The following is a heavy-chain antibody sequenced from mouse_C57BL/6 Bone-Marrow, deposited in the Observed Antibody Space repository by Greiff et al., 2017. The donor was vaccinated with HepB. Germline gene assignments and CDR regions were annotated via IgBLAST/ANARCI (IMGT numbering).Heavy chain of an antibody. CDR1: GYTFTSYW. CDR2: IYPGNSDT. Sequence: EVQLQQSGTVLARPGASVKMSCKTSGYTFTSYWMHWVKQRPGQGLEWIGAIYPGNSDTSYNQKFKGKATLTAVTSASTAYMELSSLTTEDSAVYYCTRYGYYDFDVWGTGTTVTVSS. CDR3: TRYGYYDFDV. D-gene: IGHD2-3*01. J-gene: IGHJ1*03. V-gene: IGHV1-5*01.